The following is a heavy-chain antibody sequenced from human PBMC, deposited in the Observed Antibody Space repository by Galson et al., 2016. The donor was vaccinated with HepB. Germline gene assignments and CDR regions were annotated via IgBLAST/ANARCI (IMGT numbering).Heavy chain of an antibody. Sequence: SLRLSCAASGFTFSSYSMNWVRQAPGKGLEWISCTTRSPGAIYYADSVKGRFTISRDDAKNSHYLQMNSLRAEDTAVYYCAREDWGSQALLRLFDSWGQGTLVTVSS. J-gene: IGHJ4*02. V-gene: IGHV3-48*04. D-gene: IGHD2-15*01. CDR3: AREDWGSQALLRLFDS. CDR2: TTRSPGAI. CDR1: GFTFSSYS.